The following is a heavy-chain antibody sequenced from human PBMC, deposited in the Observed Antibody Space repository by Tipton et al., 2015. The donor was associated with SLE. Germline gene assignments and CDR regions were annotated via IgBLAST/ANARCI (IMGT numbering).Heavy chain of an antibody. V-gene: IGHV3-15*01. J-gene: IGHJ4*02. CDR2: IKSKNEGGTT. D-gene: IGHD3-10*01. CDR1: GFTFTNAW. CDR3: VTCEQDYYGSGIYYYFDS. Sequence: SLRLSCAASGFTFTNAWMSWVRQAPGKGLEWVARIKSKNEGGTTDYAAPVKGRFAISRDDSKSTVYLQINSLKTEDTAVYYCVTCEQDYYGSGIYYYFDSWGQGTLVTVSS.